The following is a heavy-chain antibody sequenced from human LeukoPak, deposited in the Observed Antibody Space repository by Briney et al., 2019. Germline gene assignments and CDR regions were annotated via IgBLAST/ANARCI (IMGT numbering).Heavy chain of an antibody. CDR3: ASEGDYYFGYFY. J-gene: IGHJ4*02. D-gene: IGHD3-10*01. CDR2: INQDGSEK. Sequence: PGGSLRLSCAASGFTFSKYWMTWVRQAPGKGLEWVANINQDGSEKNYVDSVKGRFTISRDNAKSSLYLQMNSLRAEDSAIYYCASEGDYYFGYFYWGQGTLVTVSS. V-gene: IGHV3-7*01. CDR1: GFTFSKYW.